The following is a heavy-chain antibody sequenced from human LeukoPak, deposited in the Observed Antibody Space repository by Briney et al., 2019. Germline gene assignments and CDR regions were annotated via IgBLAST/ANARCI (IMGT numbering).Heavy chain of an antibody. Sequence: GGSLRLSCAASGFTFSSYWMSWVRQAPGKGLEWVANIKQDGSEKYYVDSVKGRFTISRDNAKNSLYLQMNSLRAEDTAVYYCASPRGVGATTPTDYWGQGTLVTVSS. D-gene: IGHD1-26*01. CDR3: ASPRGVGATTPTDY. CDR2: IKQDGSEK. CDR1: GFTFSSYW. V-gene: IGHV3-7*01. J-gene: IGHJ4*02.